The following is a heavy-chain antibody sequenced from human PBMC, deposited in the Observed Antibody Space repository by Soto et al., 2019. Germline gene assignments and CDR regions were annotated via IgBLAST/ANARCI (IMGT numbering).Heavy chain of an antibody. CDR1: GFIFSDYY. CDR2: ISRDGNAI. Sequence: GGSLRLSCAASGFIFSDYYMGWIRQAPGKGLEWLAYISRDGNAIFYADSVNGRFTISRGNAKNSLFLQMDDLRAEDTAMFFCARGAEMSSLTKWFDPWGQGTLVTVSS. D-gene: IGHD1-1*01. J-gene: IGHJ5*02. V-gene: IGHV3-11*01. CDR3: ARGAEMSSLTKWFDP.